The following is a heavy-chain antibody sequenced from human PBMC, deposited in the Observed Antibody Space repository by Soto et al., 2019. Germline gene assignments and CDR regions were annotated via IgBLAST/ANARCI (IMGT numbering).Heavy chain of an antibody. CDR2: IPGSSTST. V-gene: IGHV3-23*01. CDR1: GFTFSSYA. Sequence: TGGSVRLSCAASGFTFSSYAMSWVRQSPGKGLEWVSAIPGSSTSTYYAGSVKGRFTISRDNSKNTLYLQMNSLRVEDTAVYYCAKMGACSSVSLPLVLLYHWGKRARVTGSS. J-gene: IGHJ5*02. CDR3: AKMGACSSVSLPLVLLYH. D-gene: IGHD2-8*02.